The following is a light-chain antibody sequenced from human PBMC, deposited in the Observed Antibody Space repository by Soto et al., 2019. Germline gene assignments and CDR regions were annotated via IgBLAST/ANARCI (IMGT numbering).Light chain of an antibody. Sequence: QSVLTQPASVSGSPGQSITISCTGTSSDVGGYNYVSWYQQHPGKAPKLMIYDVSNRPSGVSNRFSGSKSGNTASLTISGLQAEDEADYYCSSYTSSSPSLVVFGTGTQLTVL. CDR1: SSDVGGYNY. V-gene: IGLV2-14*01. CDR2: DVS. J-gene: IGLJ1*01. CDR3: SSYTSSSPSLVV.